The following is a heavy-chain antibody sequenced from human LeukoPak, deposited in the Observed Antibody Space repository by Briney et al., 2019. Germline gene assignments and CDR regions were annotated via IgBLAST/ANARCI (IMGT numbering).Heavy chain of an antibody. CDR1: GFTFSYHW. J-gene: IGHJ6*02. D-gene: IGHD1-7*01. Sequence: GSLRLSCAASGFTFSYHWMTWIRQPPGKGLEWIGEINHSGSTNYNPSLKSRVTISVDTSKNQFSLKLSSVTAADTAVYYCARGKVTGTIYYYYGMDVWGQGTTVTVSS. CDR3: ARGKVTGTIYYYYGMDV. CDR2: INHSGST. V-gene: IGHV4-34*01.